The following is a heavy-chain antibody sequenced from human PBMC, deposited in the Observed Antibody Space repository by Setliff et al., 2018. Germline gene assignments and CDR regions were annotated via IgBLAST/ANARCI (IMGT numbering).Heavy chain of an antibody. V-gene: IGHV1-58*01. D-gene: IGHD3-22*01. Sequence: GASVKVSCKASGFTFSNSAVQWVRQARGQRLEWIGSIVVGSANTNYAQNFQERVTITRDTSTSTVYMDMSSLRSEDTAVYYCARDVFPYHYEGAFDIWGQGTMVTVSS. CDR3: ARDVFPYHYEGAFDI. CDR2: IVVGSANT. CDR1: GFTFSNSA. J-gene: IGHJ3*02.